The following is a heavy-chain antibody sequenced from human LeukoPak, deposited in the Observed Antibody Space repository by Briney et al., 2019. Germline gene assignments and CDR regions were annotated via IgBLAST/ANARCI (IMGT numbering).Heavy chain of an antibody. CDR1: GFTFISYV. CDR3: AKAHAIRPFEY. Sequence: PGGSLRLSCAASGFTFISYVVSWVRQAPGKGLEWVSAISDSGDGTYYADSVKGRFTISRDNSKNTLYLQMNGLGAEDTAVYYCAKAHAIRPFEYWGQRTRVTVSS. CDR2: ISDSGDGT. J-gene: IGHJ4*02. V-gene: IGHV3-23*01. D-gene: IGHD3-3*02.